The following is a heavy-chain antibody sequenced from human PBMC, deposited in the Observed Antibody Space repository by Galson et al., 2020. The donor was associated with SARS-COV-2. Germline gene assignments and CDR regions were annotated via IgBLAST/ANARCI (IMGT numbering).Heavy chain of an antibody. Sequence: GESLKISCAASGFTFSRYAMSWLRQAPGKGLEWVSTISGSTYYADSVKGRFTISRDNSKNTLYLQMNSLRAEDTAVYYCAKDRPENYWGQGTLVTVSS. CDR2: ISGST. CDR3: AKDRPENY. V-gene: IGHV3-23*01. J-gene: IGHJ4*02. CDR1: GFTFSRYA.